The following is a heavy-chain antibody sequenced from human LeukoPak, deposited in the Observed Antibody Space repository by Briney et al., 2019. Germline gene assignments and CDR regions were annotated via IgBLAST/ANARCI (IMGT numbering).Heavy chain of an antibody. J-gene: IGHJ5*02. CDR1: GYTFTGYY. D-gene: IGHD1-14*01. Sequence: ASVKVSCKGSGYTFTGYYVHWVRQAPGQGLEWMGCIYPSTGDIKYAQKFQGRVTLTRDTSISTAYMELSRLRSDDTAVYYCARGPPTTPYGLPMFTNWFDPWGQGTLVTVSS. CDR3: ARGPPTTPYGLPMFTNWFDP. V-gene: IGHV1-2*02. CDR2: IYPSTGDI.